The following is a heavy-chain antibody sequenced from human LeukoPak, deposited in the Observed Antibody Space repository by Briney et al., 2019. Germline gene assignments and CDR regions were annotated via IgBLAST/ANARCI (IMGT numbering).Heavy chain of an antibody. V-gene: IGHV4-39*07. CDR1: GGSISSSSYY. CDR2: IYYSRST. CDR3: ARDQLNGNNFDY. D-gene: IGHD6-6*01. J-gene: IGHJ4*02. Sequence: SETLSLTCTVSGGSISSSSYYWGWIRQPPGKGLEWIGSIYYSRSTYYNPSLKSRVTISVDTSKNQFSLKLSSVTAADTAVYYCARDQLNGNNFDYWGQGTLVTVSS.